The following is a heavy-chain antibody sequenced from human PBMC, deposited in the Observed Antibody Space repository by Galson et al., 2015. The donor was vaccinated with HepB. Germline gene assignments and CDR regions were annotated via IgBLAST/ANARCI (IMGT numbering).Heavy chain of an antibody. CDR2: IDHSGST. J-gene: IGHJ3*02. CDR1: GGSFSGYY. CDR3: ASSSSSWLPDAFDI. D-gene: IGHD6-13*01. Sequence: LSLTCAVYGGSFSGYYWSWFRRPPGKGLEWIGEIDHSGSTKYTPSLKSRVTISAVRSKRQFSLKLTSVTAADTAVYFCASSSSSWLPDAFDIWGQGTVVTVSP. V-gene: IGHV4-34*01.